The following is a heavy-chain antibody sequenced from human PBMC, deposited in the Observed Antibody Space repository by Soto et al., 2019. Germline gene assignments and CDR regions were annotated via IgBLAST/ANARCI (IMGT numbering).Heavy chain of an antibody. V-gene: IGHV1-2*02. D-gene: IGHD1-1*01. CDR2: INPNSGGT. Sequence: ASVKVSCKASGYTFTGYYMHWVRQAPGQGLEWMGWINPNSGGTNYAQKFQGRVTMTRDTSISTAYMELSRLRSDDTAMYYSARANVWNAGFFAINSFDPWGQGTLFTVSS. CDR1: GYTFTGYY. CDR3: ARANVWNAGFFAINSFDP. J-gene: IGHJ5*02.